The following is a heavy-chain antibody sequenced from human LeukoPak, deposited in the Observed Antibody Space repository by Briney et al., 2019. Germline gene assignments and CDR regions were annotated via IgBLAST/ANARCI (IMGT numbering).Heavy chain of an antibody. Sequence: GASVKVSCKASGGTFSSYAISWVRQAPGQGLEWMGRIIPIFGTANYAQKFQGRVTITTDESTSTAYMELSSLRSEDTAVYYCARGGGYSYGTGFDYWGQGTLVTVPS. CDR3: ARGGGYSYGTGFDY. CDR2: IIPIFGTA. V-gene: IGHV1-69*05. D-gene: IGHD5-18*01. CDR1: GGTFSSYA. J-gene: IGHJ4*02.